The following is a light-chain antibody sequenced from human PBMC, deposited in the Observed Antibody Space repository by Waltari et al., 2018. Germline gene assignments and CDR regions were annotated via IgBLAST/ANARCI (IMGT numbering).Light chain of an antibody. CDR3: HQSASSPLT. CDR2: DAS. CDR1: QTVGRRY. J-gene: IGKJ4*01. Sequence: ENVLTQSPGALSLSPGERATPSCRASQTVGRRYLAWFQQKPGQAPRLLIYDASNRATGIPDRFSGSGSGTDFTLTINRLEPEDFAVYYCHQSASSPLTFGGGTKVEIK. V-gene: IGKV3-20*01.